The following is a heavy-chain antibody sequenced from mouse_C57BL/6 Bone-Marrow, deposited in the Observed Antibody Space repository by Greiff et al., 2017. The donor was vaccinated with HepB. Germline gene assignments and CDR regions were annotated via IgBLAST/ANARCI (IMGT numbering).Heavy chain of an antibody. J-gene: IGHJ1*03. CDR1: GYSITSGYY. Sequence: DVQLQESGPGLVKPSQSLSLTCSVTGYSITSGYYWNWIRQFPGNKLEWMGYISYDGSNNYNPSLKNRISITRDTSKNQFFLKLNSVTTEDTATYYCAYGNYPGYFDVWGTGTTVTVSS. CDR2: ISYDGSN. D-gene: IGHD2-1*01. V-gene: IGHV3-6*01. CDR3: AYGNYPGYFDV.